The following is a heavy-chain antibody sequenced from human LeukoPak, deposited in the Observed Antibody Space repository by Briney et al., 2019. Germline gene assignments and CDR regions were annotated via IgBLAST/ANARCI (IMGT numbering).Heavy chain of an antibody. J-gene: IGHJ6*02. CDR2: ISAYNGNT. CDR3: ARSATNRDISASGSDYYYYGMDV. V-gene: IGHV1-18*01. D-gene: IGHD3-10*01. Sequence: GASVKVSCKASGYTFTRYGISWVRQAPGQGLEWMGWISAYNGNTNYAQKLQGRVTMTTDTSTSTAYMELRSLRSDGTAVYYCARSATNRDISASGSDYYYYGMDVWGQGTTVTVSS. CDR1: GYTFTRYG.